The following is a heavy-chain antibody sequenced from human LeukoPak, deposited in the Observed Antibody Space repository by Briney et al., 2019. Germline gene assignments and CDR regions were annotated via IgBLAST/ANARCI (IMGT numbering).Heavy chain of an antibody. V-gene: IGHV3-7*01. CDR3: AREKFDY. Sequence: GGSLRLSCAASGFTFSSYWMSWVRQAPGRGLEGVAHIKHDGSEEYYVDSMKGRFTVPRDNAKNSLYLQMNSLRAEDTAVYYCAREKFDYWGQGTLVTVSS. J-gene: IGHJ4*02. CDR2: IKHDGSEE. CDR1: GFTFSSYW.